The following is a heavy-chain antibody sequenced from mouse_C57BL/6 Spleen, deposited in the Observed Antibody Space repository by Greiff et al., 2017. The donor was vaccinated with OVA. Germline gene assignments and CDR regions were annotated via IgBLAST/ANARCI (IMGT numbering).Heavy chain of an antibody. Sequence: EVQLQESGPGLVKPSQSLSLTCSVTGYSITSGYYWNWIRQFPGNKLEWMGYISYDGSNNYNPSLKNRISITRDTSKNQFFLKLNSVTTEDTATYYCARGGGKGSLFDYWGQGTTLTVSS. CDR2: ISYDGSN. J-gene: IGHJ2*01. V-gene: IGHV3-6*01. D-gene: IGHD1-3*01. CDR3: ARGGGKGSLFDY. CDR1: GYSITSGYY.